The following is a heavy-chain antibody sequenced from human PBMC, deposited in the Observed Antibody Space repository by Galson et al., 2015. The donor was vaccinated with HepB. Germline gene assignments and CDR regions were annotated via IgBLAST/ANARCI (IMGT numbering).Heavy chain of an antibody. J-gene: IGHJ4*02. V-gene: IGHV3-49*03. CDR2: IKSKAFGGTI. CDR1: GFSFGYYA. CDR3: TRCYDFWSGYYCDN. Sequence: SLRLSCAASGFSFGYYAMSWFRQAPGEGLEWVGFIKSKAFGGTIEYAASAKGRFTISRDDSKSIAYLQMNSLKTEDTAVYFCTRCYDFWSGYYCDNWGQGTLVTVSS. D-gene: IGHD3-3*01.